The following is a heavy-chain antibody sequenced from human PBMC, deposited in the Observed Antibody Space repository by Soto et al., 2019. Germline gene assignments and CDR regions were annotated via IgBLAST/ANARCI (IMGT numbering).Heavy chain of an antibody. V-gene: IGHV4-30-4*01. CDR3: AREGLRYFDWLL. D-gene: IGHD3-9*01. Sequence: PSETLSLTCTVSGGSISSGDYYWSWIRQPPGKGLEWIGYIYYSGSTYYNPSLKSRVTISVDTSKNQFSPKLSSVTAADTAVYYCAREGLRYFDWLLWGQGTLVTVSS. CDR1: GGSISSGDYY. CDR2: IYYSGST. J-gene: IGHJ4*02.